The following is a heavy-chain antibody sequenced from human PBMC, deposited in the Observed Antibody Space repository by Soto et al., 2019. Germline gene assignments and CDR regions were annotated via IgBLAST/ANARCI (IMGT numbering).Heavy chain of an antibody. CDR1: GFTFSDYY. D-gene: IGHD3-16*02. Sequence: SGGSLRLSCAASGFTFSDYYMSWIRQAPGKGLEWVSYISTSGSYKNYADSVKGRFTISRDNAKKSVYLQINTQRAEDTAVYYCASQPYDHIWGGYRHYFDSWGQGVLVTVSS. CDR3: ASQPYDHIWGGYRHYFDS. V-gene: IGHV3-11*06. CDR2: ISTSGSYK. J-gene: IGHJ4*02.